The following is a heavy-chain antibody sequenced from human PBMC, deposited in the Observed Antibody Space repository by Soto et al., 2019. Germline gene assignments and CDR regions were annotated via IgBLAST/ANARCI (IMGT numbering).Heavy chain of an antibody. J-gene: IGHJ4*02. CDR3: TSPLGYCTNGVCSLDDY. Sequence: GGSLRLSCAASGFTFSGSAMHWVRQASGKGLEWVGRIRSKANSYATAYAASVKGRFTISRDDSKNTAYLQMNSLKTEDTAVYYCTSPLGYCTNGVCSLDDYWGQGTLVTVSS. D-gene: IGHD2-8*01. CDR1: GFTFSGSA. V-gene: IGHV3-73*01. CDR2: IRSKANSYAT.